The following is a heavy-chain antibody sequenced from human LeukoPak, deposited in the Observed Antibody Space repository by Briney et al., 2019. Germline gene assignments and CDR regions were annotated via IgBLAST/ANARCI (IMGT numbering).Heavy chain of an antibody. CDR1: GFTFSSYW. D-gene: IGHD6-19*01. V-gene: IGHV3-7*01. CDR2: IKQDGSEK. Sequence: PGGSLRLSCAASGFTFSSYWMSWVRQAPGKGLEWVANIKQDGSEKYYVDSVKGRFTISRDNAKNSLYLQMNSLRAEDTAVYYCARGIPLYQWLASPPYYFDYWGQGTLVTVSS. CDR3: ARGIPLYQWLASPPYYFDY. J-gene: IGHJ4*02.